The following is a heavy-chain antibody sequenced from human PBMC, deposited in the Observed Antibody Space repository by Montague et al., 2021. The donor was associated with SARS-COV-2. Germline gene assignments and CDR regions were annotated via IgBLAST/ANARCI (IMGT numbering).Heavy chain of an antibody. Sequence: PALVKPTQTLTLTCTFSGFSLSTSGMCVSWIRQPPGKALEWLALIDWDDDKYYSTSLKTRLTISKDTSKNQAVLTMTNMDPVDTATYYCATTIYDYVWGTRVEFDYWGHGTLVTVSS. CDR3: ATTIYDYVWGTRVEFDY. D-gene: IGHD3-16*01. V-gene: IGHV2-70*01. CDR1: GFSLSTSGMC. CDR2: IDWDDDK. J-gene: IGHJ4*01.